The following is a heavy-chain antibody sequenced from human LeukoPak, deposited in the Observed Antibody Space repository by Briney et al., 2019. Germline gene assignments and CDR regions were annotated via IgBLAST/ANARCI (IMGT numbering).Heavy chain of an antibody. CDR2: IYTSGST. CDR1: GDSISSYY. V-gene: IGHV4-4*09. CDR3: ARQGIEGYYYYMDV. J-gene: IGHJ6*03. Sequence: PSETLSLTCTVSGDSISSYYWSWIRQPPGKGLEWIGYIYTSGSTNYNPSLKSRVTISVDTSKNQFSLKLSSVTAADTAVYYCARQGIEGYYYYMDVWGKGTTVTVSS.